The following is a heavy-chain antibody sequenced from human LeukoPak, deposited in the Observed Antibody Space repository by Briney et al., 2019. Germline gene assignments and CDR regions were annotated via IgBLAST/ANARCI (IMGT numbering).Heavy chain of an antibody. V-gene: IGHV4-59*01. CDR3: ASEDSSGWYSDYYYYMDV. Sequence: SETLSLTCTVSGGSISSYYWSWIRQPPGKGLEWIGYIYYSGSTNYNPSLKSRVTISVDTSKNQFSLKLSSVTAADTAVYYCASEDSSGWYSDYYYYMDVWGKGTTVTISS. CDR1: GGSISSYY. D-gene: IGHD6-19*01. CDR2: IYYSGST. J-gene: IGHJ6*03.